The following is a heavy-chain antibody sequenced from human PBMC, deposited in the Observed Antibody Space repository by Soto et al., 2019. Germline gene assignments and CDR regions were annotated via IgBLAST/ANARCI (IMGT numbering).Heavy chain of an antibody. V-gene: IGHV3-7*01. CDR2: IKQDGSEK. D-gene: IGHD3-9*01. CDR1: GFTFSSYW. Sequence: GGSLRLSCAASGFTFSSYWVSWVRQAPGKGLEWVANIKQDGSEKYYVDSVKGRFTISRDNAKNSLYLQMNSLRAEDTAVYYCAREYYDILTGYYDYWGQGTLVTVSS. J-gene: IGHJ4*02. CDR3: AREYYDILTGYYDY.